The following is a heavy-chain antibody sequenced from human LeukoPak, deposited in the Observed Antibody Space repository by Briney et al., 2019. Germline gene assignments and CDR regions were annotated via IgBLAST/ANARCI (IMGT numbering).Heavy chain of an antibody. D-gene: IGHD2-2*01. Sequence: ASVKVSCKASGYTFTGYYMHWVRQAPGQGLGWMGWINPNSGGTNYAQKFQGRVTMTRDTSISTAYMELSRLRSDDTAVYYCARSYCSSTSCYDFDYWGQGTLVTVSS. CDR3: ARSYCSSTSCYDFDY. CDR2: INPNSGGT. J-gene: IGHJ4*02. V-gene: IGHV1-2*02. CDR1: GYTFTGYY.